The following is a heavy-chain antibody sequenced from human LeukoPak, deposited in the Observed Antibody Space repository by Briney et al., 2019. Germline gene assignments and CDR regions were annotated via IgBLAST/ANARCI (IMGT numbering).Heavy chain of an antibody. J-gene: IGHJ4*02. CDR1: GYTFTSYG. Sequence: EASVKVSCKASGYTFTSYGISWVRQAPGQGLEWMGWISAYNGNTNYAQKFQGWVTMTRDTSISTAYMELSRLRSDDTAVYYCARSGKGADYWGQGTLVTVSS. D-gene: IGHD3-10*01. CDR2: ISAYNGNT. CDR3: ARSGKGADY. V-gene: IGHV1-18*01.